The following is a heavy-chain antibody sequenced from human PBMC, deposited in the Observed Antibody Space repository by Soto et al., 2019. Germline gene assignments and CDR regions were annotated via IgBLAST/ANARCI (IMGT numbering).Heavy chain of an antibody. V-gene: IGHV3-21*01. CDR3: ARESIVVVPAAMNYYYYMDV. J-gene: IGHJ6*03. CDR1: GFTFSSYS. Sequence: GESLKISCAASGFTFSSYSMNWVRQAPGKGLEWVSSISSSSSYIYYADSVKGRFTISRDNAKNSLYLQMNSLRAEDTAVYYCARESIVVVPAAMNYYYYMDVWGKGTTVTVSS. D-gene: IGHD2-2*01. CDR2: ISSSSSYI.